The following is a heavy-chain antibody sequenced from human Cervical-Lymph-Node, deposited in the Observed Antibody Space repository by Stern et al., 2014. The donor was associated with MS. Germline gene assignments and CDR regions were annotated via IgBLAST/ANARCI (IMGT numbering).Heavy chain of an antibody. CDR1: GYTFTSYA. D-gene: IGHD2-2*02. Sequence: VQLVESGSELKKPGASVKVSCKASGYTFTSYAMNWVRQAPGQGLEWMGWINTNTGNPTYAKGFTERLVCSFDTSVSTAYLQISSLKAEDTAVYYCASPDAPAAINYYYYGMDVWGQGTTVTVSS. CDR3: ASPDAPAAINYYYYGMDV. J-gene: IGHJ6*02. V-gene: IGHV7-4-1*02. CDR2: INTNTGNP.